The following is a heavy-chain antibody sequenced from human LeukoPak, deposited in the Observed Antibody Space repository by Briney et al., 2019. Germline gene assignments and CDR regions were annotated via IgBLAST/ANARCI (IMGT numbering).Heavy chain of an antibody. J-gene: IGHJ5*02. CDR2: ISSSGSTI. D-gene: IGHD5-12*01. V-gene: IGHV3-48*03. CDR3: ARDKYMSGHIGSLFDP. Sequence: PGGSLRLSCAASGFTFSSYEMNWVRQAPGKGLEWVSYISSSGSTIYYADSVKGRFTISRDNTKKSLSLQMNSLRDEDTAVYYCARDKYMSGHIGSLFDPWGQGTLVTVSS. CDR1: GFTFSSYE.